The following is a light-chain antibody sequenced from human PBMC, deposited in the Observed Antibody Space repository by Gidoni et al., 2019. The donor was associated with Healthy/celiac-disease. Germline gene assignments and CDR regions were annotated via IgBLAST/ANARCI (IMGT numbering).Light chain of an antibody. CDR2: LGS. CDR3: MQALQTPYT. CDR1: QSLLHSNGYNY. V-gene: IGKV2-28*01. J-gene: IGKJ2*01. Sequence: DIVMTQSPLSLPVTPGEPASSSCRSSQSLLHSNGYNYLDWYLQKPGQSQQLLIYLGSNRASGVPDRFSGSGSGTDFTLKISIVEAEDVGVYYCMQALQTPYTFGQXTKLEIK.